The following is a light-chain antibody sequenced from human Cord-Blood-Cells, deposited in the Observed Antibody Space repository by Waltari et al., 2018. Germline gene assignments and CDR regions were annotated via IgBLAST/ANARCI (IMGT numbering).Light chain of an antibody. CDR1: SSDVGGYNY. V-gene: IGLV2-11*01. CDR2: DVS. J-gene: IGLJ3*02. Sequence: QSALTQPRSVSGSPGQSVTISCTGTSSDVGGYNYVSWYQQHPGKAPKLMISDVSKRPSGVPDRFSVSKSGNTASLTISGLQAEDEADYYCCSYAGSYTLVFGGGTKLTVL. CDR3: CSYAGSYTLV.